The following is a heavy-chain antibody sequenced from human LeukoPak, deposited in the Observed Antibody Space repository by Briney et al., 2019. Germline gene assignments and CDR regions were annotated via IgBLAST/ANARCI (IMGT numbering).Heavy chain of an antibody. D-gene: IGHD6-19*01. V-gene: IGHV3-64D*06. Sequence: GGSLRLSCSASGFTFSSYAMHWVRQAPGKGLEYVSAISSSGGSTYYPDSVKGRFTISRDNSKKTLYLQLSRLRAEDTAVYYCVKERYTSGWYRFDNWGQGTLVTVSS. J-gene: IGHJ4*02. CDR2: ISSSGGST. CDR1: GFTFSSYA. CDR3: VKERYTSGWYRFDN.